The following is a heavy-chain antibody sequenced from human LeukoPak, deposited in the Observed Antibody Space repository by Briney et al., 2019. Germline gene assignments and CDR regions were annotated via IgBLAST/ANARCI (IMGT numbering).Heavy chain of an antibody. Sequence: SVKVSCKASGFTFTSSAVQWVRQARGQRLEWIGWIVVGSGNTNYAQKFQERVTITRDMSTSTAYMELGSLRSEDTAVYYCAADRSGWFYFDYWGQGTLVTVSS. D-gene: IGHD6-19*01. J-gene: IGHJ4*02. CDR3: AADRSGWFYFDY. CDR1: GFTFTSSA. CDR2: IVVGSGNT. V-gene: IGHV1-58*01.